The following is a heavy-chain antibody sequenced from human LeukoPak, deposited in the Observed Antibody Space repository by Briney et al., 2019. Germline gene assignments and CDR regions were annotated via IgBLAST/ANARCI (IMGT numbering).Heavy chain of an antibody. CDR3: ARAAPYCTNGVCYVDY. D-gene: IGHD2-8*01. Sequence: GASVKVSCKASGYTFTSYGISWVRQAPGQGLEWMGWLSAYNGNTNYAQKLQGRVTMTTDTSTSTAYMELRSLRSDDTAVYYCARAAPYCTNGVCYVDYWGQGTLVTVSS. CDR1: GYTFTSYG. J-gene: IGHJ4*02. V-gene: IGHV1-18*01. CDR2: LSAYNGNT.